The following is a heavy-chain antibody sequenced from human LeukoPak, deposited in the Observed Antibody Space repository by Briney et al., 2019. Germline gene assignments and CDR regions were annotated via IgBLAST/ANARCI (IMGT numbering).Heavy chain of an antibody. CDR2: INPNGGGT. CDR3: ARVRYTVLRPDY. Sequence: ATVKVSCKASGYTFTGYYMHWVRQAPGQGLEWMGWINPNGGGTNYAQKFQGRVTMTRDTSISTAYMELSRLRSDDTAVYYCARVRYTVLRPDYWGQGTLVTVSS. D-gene: IGHD3-3*01. J-gene: IGHJ4*02. CDR1: GYTFTGYY. V-gene: IGHV1-2*02.